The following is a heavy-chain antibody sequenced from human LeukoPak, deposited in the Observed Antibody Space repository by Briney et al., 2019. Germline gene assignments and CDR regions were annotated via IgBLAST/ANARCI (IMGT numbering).Heavy chain of an antibody. Sequence: PGGSLRLSCAASGFTFSSYSMNWVRQAPGKGLEWVSSTSSSSYIYYADSVKGRFTISRDNAKNSLYLQMNSLRAEDTAVYYCATRRSSSCLDYWGQGTLVTVSS. CDR2: TSSSSYI. V-gene: IGHV3-21*01. CDR1: GFTFSSYS. D-gene: IGHD6-13*01. J-gene: IGHJ4*02. CDR3: ATRRSSSCLDY.